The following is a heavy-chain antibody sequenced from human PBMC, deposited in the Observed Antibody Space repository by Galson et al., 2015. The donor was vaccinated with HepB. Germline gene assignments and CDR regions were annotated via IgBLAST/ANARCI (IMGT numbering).Heavy chain of an antibody. CDR1: GFTFSSYG. V-gene: IGHV3-30*18. CDR3: AKEGSRDGYEYYFDY. D-gene: IGHD5-24*01. J-gene: IGHJ4*02. Sequence: SLRLSCAASGFTFSSYGMHWVRQAPGKGLEWVAVISYDGSNKYYADSVKGRFTISRDNSKNTLYLQMNSLRAEDTAVYYCAKEGSRDGYEYYFDYWGQGTLVTVSS. CDR2: ISYDGSNK.